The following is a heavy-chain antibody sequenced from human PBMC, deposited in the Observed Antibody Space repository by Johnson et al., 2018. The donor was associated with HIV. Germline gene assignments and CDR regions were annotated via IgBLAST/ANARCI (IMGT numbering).Heavy chain of an antibody. Sequence: QVQLVESGGGVVQPGRSLRLSCAASGFSFSPYALHWVRQTPGKGLEWVAVISHDGSKKYYADSVEGRFTISRDNFKNTLYLQMGSLRAEDMAVYYCARESTATRGDAFDIWGQGTMVTVSS. D-gene: IGHD4-17*01. V-gene: IGHV3-30*14. J-gene: IGHJ3*02. CDR1: GFSFSPYA. CDR3: ARESTATRGDAFDI. CDR2: ISHDGSKK.